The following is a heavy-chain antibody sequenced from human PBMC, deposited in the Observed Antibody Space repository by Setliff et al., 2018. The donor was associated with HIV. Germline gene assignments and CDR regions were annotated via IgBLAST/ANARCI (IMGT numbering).Heavy chain of an antibody. CDR3: ARTSSALTTRGEYYFDY. J-gene: IGHJ4*02. CDR1: GYTFTNYF. Sequence: GASVKVSCKASGYTFTNYFIHWVRQAPGQGLEWMEIVNPSDGSPSNSQKFQGRVTMTRDTSTSTVYMEVNSLRSEETAVYFCARTSSALTTRGEYYFDYWGQGTLVTVSS. D-gene: IGHD4-4*01. V-gene: IGHV1-46*01. CDR2: VNPSDGSP.